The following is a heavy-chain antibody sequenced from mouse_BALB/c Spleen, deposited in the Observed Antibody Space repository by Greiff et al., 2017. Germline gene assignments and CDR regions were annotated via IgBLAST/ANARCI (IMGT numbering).Heavy chain of an antibody. Sequence: EVNVVESGGGLVKPGGSLKLSCAASGFTFSSYAMSWVRQTPEKRLEWVATISSGGSYTHYPDSVKGRFTISRDNAKNTLYLQMSSLRSEDTAMYYCARHSNLLLRMDYWGQGTSVTVSS. D-gene: IGHD1-1*01. CDR2: ISSGGSYT. CDR1: GFTFSSYA. CDR3: ARHSNLLLRMDY. J-gene: IGHJ4*01. V-gene: IGHV5-9-3*01.